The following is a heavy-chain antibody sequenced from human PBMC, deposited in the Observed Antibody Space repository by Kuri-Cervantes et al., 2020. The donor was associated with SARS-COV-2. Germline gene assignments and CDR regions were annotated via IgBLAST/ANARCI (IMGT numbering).Heavy chain of an antibody. J-gene: IGHJ4*02. CDR3: VGDESNVVQRGF. Sequence: GESLKISCSASGFIFRSYVMYWVRQAPGKGLEYVSSIRNYGGSPYYGDSVKGRFTISRDNSKNTLYLQMDSLRVEDTAVYYCVGDESNVVQRGFWGQGSLVTVSS. D-gene: IGHD2-21*01. V-gene: IGHV3-64D*08. CDR2: IRNYGGSP. CDR1: GFIFRSYV.